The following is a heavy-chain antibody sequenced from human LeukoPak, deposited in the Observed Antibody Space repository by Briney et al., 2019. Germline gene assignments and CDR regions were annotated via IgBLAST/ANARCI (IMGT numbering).Heavy chain of an antibody. V-gene: IGHV1-69*05. CDR2: IIPIFGTA. CDR1: GGTFSSYA. CDR3: AWWLVPGAYYFDY. D-gene: IGHD6-19*01. J-gene: IGHJ4*02. Sequence: ASVKVSCKASGGTFSSYAISWVRQAPGQGLEWMGGIIPIFGTANYAQKFQGRVTITTDESTSTAYMELSSLRSEDTAVYYCAWWLVPGAYYFDYWGQGTLVTVPS.